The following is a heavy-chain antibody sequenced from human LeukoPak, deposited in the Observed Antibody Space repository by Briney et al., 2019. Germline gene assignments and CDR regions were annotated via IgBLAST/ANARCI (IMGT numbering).Heavy chain of an antibody. V-gene: IGHV1-2*02. CDR2: INPNSGGT. CDR1: GYTFTGYY. J-gene: IGHJ5*02. CDR3: ARDGYYDFWSGYYHNWFDP. Sequence: ASVKVSCKASGYTFTGYYMHWVRQAPGQGLEWMGWINPNSGGTNYAQKFQGRVTMTRDTSISTAYMELSRLRSDGTAVYYCARDGYYDFWSGYYHNWFDPWGQGTLVTVSS. D-gene: IGHD3-3*01.